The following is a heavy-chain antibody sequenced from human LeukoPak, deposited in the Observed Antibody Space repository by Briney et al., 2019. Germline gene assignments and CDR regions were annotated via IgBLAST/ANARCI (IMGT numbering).Heavy chain of an antibody. CDR2: INHSGST. D-gene: IGHD6-13*01. V-gene: IGHV4-34*01. CDR3: ARGVVGAAVNWFDP. CDR1: GGSFSGYY. Sequence: PSETLSLTCAVYGGSFSGYYWSWIRQPPGKGLEWIGEINHSGSTNYNPSLKSRVTISVDTSKNQFSLKLSSVTAADTAVYYCARGVVGAAVNWFDPWGQGTLVTVSS. J-gene: IGHJ5*02.